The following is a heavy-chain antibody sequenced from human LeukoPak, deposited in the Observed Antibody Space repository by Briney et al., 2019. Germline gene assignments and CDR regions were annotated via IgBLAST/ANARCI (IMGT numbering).Heavy chain of an antibody. CDR1: GYTFTSYG. CDR3: ARGYIAAAGPYYYGMDV. J-gene: IGHJ6*02. CDR2: ISAYNGNT. Sequence: ASVKVSCTASGYTFTSYGISWVRQAPGQGLEWMGWISAYNGNTNYAQKLQGRVTMTTDTSTSTAYMELRSLRSDDTAVYYCARGYIAAAGPYYYGMDVWGQGTTVTVSS. D-gene: IGHD6-13*01. V-gene: IGHV1-18*01.